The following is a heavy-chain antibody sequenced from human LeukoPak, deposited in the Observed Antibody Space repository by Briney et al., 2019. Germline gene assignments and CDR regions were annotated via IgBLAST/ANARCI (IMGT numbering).Heavy chain of an antibody. CDR2: INPSGGST. CDR1: GYTFTSYY. V-gene: IGHV1-46*01. CDR3: ARDPYNYYDGSGYSFDY. D-gene: IGHD3-22*01. Sequence: ASVKVSCKASGYTFTSYYMHWVRQAPGQGLEWMGIINPSGGSTSYAQKFQGRVTMTRDTSTSTVYMELSSLRSEDTAVYYCARDPYNYYDGSGYSFDYWGQGTLVTVSS. J-gene: IGHJ4*02.